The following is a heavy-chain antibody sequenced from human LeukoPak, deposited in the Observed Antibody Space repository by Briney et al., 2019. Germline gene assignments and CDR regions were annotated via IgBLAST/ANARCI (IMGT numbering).Heavy chain of an antibody. D-gene: IGHD3-22*01. CDR3: ARARGLYYGSNNWFDP. J-gene: IGHJ5*02. V-gene: IGHV4-38-2*02. Sequence: PSETLSLTCTVSGYSISSGYYWGWIRQPPGKGLEWIGSIYHSGSTYYNPSLKSRVTISVDTSKNQFSLKLSSVTAADTAVYYCARARGLYYGSNNWFDPWGQGTLVTVSS. CDR1: GYSISSGYY. CDR2: IYHSGST.